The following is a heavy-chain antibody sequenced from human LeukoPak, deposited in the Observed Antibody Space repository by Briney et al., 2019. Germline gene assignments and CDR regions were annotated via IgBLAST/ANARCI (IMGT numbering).Heavy chain of an antibody. CDR2: INCNNGGT. Sequence: ASVKVSCRASGYTFTDYYIFWVRQAPGQGLEWMGRINCNNGGTQYAEKFQGRVTMTRDTSIATAYMELSSLRSDDTAIYYCARYKGGSNNLDYWGQGTLVTVSS. CDR1: GYTFTDYY. CDR3: ARYKGGSNNLDY. D-gene: IGHD1-26*01. V-gene: IGHV1-2*06. J-gene: IGHJ4*02.